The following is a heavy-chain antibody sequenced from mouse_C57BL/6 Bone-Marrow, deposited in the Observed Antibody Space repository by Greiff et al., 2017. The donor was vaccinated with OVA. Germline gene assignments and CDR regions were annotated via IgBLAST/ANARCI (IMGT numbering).Heavy chain of an antibody. CDR2: IDPEDGET. J-gene: IGHJ2*01. D-gene: IGHD1-1*01. CDR3: AIRFIYYYGSSYTHYFDY. V-gene: IGHV14-2*01. Sequence: EVKLMESGAELVKPGASVKLSCTASGFNIKDYYMHWVKQRTEQGLEWIGRIDPEDGETKYAPKFQGKATITADTSSNTAYLQLSSLTSEDTAVYYCAIRFIYYYGSSYTHYFDYWGQGTTLTVSS. CDR1: GFNIKDYY.